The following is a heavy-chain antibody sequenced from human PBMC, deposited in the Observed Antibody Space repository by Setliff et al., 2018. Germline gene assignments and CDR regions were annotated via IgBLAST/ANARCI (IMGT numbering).Heavy chain of an antibody. Sequence: GGSLRLSCAASRFTFSNYWMSWVRQAPGKGLEWVANIKEXGSEKYYVDSVKGRXXISRDNAKNSLDLQMDSLRAEDTAVYYCVRDRWKVVVNRGDDAFDLWGQGTMVTVSS. J-gene: IGHJ3*01. CDR3: VRDRWKVVVNRGDDAFDL. D-gene: IGHD2-15*01. V-gene: IGHV3-7*01. CDR2: IKEXGSEK. CDR1: RFTFSNYW.